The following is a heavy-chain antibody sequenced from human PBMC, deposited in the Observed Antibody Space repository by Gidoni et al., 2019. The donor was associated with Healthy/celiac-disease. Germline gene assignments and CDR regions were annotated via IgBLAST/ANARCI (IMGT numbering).Heavy chain of an antibody. CDR3: AKDSSSILNPSMDV. CDR1: GFTFRSYG. D-gene: IGHD6-6*01. Sequence: QVQLVASGGGVVQPGRSLSFSFAASGFTFRSYGIHWVRQAPGKGLEWVVVISYDGSNKYYADSVKGRFTISRDNSKNTLYLQMNSLRAEDTAVYYCAKDSSSILNPSMDVWGKGTTVTVSS. V-gene: IGHV3-30*18. J-gene: IGHJ6*04. CDR2: ISYDGSNK.